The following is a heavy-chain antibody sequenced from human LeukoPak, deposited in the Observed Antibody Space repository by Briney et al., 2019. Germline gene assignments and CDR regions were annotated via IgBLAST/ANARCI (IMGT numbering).Heavy chain of an antibody. V-gene: IGHV4-59*01. CDR1: GGSISSYF. Sequence: SETLSLTCTVSGGSISSYFCTWIRQPPGKGLEWIGYIYYGGSTSYNPSLKSRLSISLDTSKHQFSLKLSSVTAADTAVYYCARDTAGGYYDSSGFSSYYYMDVWGKGTTVTVSS. CDR2: IYYGGST. D-gene: IGHD3-22*01. J-gene: IGHJ6*03. CDR3: ARDTAGGYYDSSGFSSYYYMDV.